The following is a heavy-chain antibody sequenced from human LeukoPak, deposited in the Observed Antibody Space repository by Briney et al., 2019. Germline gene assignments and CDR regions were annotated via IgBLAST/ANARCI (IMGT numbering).Heavy chain of an antibody. D-gene: IGHD3-10*01. CDR3: ARGGGYYGIDY. CDR1: GFTVDSNY. V-gene: IGHV3-66*02. J-gene: IGHJ4*02. CDR2: IYSAGNT. Sequence: GGSLRLSCAAPGFTVDSNYMNWVRQAPGKGPEWVSVIYSAGNTYYADSVKGRFTISRDNSKNTLYLQMNSLRTEDTAVYYCARGGGYYGIDYWGQGTLVTVSS.